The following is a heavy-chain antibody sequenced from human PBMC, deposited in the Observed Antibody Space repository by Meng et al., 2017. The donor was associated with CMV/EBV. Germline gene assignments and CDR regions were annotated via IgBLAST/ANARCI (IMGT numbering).Heavy chain of an antibody. Sequence: VHLQQVGAGLLKPSETLSRTCAVYGGSFSGYYWSWIRQPPGKGLEWIGEINHSGSTNYNPSLKGRVTISVDTSKNQFSLKLSSVTAADTAVYYCARGVGATGKADYWGQGTLVTVSS. D-gene: IGHD1-26*01. CDR2: INHSGST. CDR3: ARGVGATGKADY. J-gene: IGHJ4*02. V-gene: IGHV4-34*01. CDR1: GGSFSGYY.